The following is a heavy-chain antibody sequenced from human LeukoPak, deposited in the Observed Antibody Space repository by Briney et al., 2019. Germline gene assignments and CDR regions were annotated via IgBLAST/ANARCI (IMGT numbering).Heavy chain of an antibody. CDR2: ISYTGST. CDR3: AADYSGNYHVEFDY. J-gene: IGHJ4*02. Sequence: SETLSLTCTVSGGSISSSTYYWGWIRQPPGKGLEWIGSISYTGSTYYNPSLKSRVTISVDTSKNQFSLRLSSVTAADTAVYYCAADYSGNYHVEFDYWGQGTLVTVSS. CDR1: GGSISSSTYY. V-gene: IGHV4-39*07. D-gene: IGHD1-26*01.